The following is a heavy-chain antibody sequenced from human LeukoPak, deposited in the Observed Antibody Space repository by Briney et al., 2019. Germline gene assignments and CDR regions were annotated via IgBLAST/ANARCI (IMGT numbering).Heavy chain of an antibody. V-gene: IGHV3-74*03. Sequence: GGSLRLSCAASGFTFSTYWMHWVRQAPGKGLVWVARIRPEGTTTAYADSVKGRFTISRDNAKNTLFLQMNSLSAEDTAVYYCARDLAGILFDYWGQGTLVTVSS. J-gene: IGHJ4*02. D-gene: IGHD2-15*01. CDR3: ARDLAGILFDY. CDR1: GFTFSTYW. CDR2: IRPEGTTT.